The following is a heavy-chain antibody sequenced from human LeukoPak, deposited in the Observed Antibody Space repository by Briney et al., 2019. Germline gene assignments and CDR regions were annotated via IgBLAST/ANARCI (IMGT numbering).Heavy chain of an antibody. Sequence: GGSLRLSCVASGFTFNTYEIYWIRQAPGKGLEWVAVISSDGNIKYYADSVKGRFTVSRDNGKNSLLLQMNSLRAEDTALYYCARGYSRAAFDIWGQGTVVAVSS. J-gene: IGHJ3*02. CDR3: ARGYSRAAFDI. CDR1: GFTFNTYE. V-gene: IGHV3-30-3*01. D-gene: IGHD2-15*01. CDR2: ISSDGNIK.